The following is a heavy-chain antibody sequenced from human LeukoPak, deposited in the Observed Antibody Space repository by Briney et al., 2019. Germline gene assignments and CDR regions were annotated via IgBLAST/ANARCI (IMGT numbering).Heavy chain of an antibody. V-gene: IGHV3-48*03. CDR1: GFTFSSYE. CDR3: ARGGWSSGYYSSTYFDY. D-gene: IGHD3-22*01. J-gene: IGHJ4*02. CDR2: ISSSGSTI. Sequence: GGSLRLSCAASGFTFSSYEMNWVRQAPGKGLEWVSYISSSGSTIYYADSVKGRFTISRDNAKNSLYLQMNSMRAEDTAVYYCARGGWSSGYYSSTYFDYWGQGTLVTVSS.